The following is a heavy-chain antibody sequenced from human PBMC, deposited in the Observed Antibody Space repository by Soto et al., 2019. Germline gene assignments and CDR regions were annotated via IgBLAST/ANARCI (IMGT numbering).Heavy chain of an antibody. D-gene: IGHD3-3*01. V-gene: IGHV4-34*01. Sequence: SETLSLTCAVYGGSFSGYYWSWIRQPPGKGLEWIGEINHSGSTNYNPSLKSRVTISVDTSKNQFCLKLSSVTAADTAVYYCARDPYYDFWSGYHLYGMDVWGQGTTVTVS. J-gene: IGHJ6*02. CDR2: INHSGST. CDR1: GGSFSGYY. CDR3: ARDPYYDFWSGYHLYGMDV.